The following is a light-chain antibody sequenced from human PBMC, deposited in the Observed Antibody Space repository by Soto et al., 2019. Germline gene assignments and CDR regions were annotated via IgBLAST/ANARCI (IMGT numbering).Light chain of an antibody. CDR3: GTWDSSLSAGV. CDR2: ENN. V-gene: IGLV1-51*02. Sequence: QSVLTQPPSVSAAPGQKVTISCSGSSSNIGNNYVSWYQQLPGTAPKLLIYENNKRPSGIPDRFSGSKSGTSATLSITGLQTGDEADYYCGTWDSSLSAGVFGGGTQLTVL. J-gene: IGLJ2*01. CDR1: SSNIGNNY.